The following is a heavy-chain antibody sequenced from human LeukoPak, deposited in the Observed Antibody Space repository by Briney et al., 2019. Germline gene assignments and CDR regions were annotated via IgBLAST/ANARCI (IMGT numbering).Heavy chain of an antibody. V-gene: IGHV4-59*01. D-gene: IGHD4-23*01. CDR1: GGSISGYY. CDR3: ARGSLRWGFDY. Sequence: PSETLSLTCTVSGGSISGYYWSWIRQPPGKGLEWIGYIYYSGSTNYNPSLKSRVTISVDTSKNQFSLKLSSVTAADTAVYYCARGSLRWGFDYWGQGTLVTVSS. J-gene: IGHJ4*02. CDR2: IYYSGST.